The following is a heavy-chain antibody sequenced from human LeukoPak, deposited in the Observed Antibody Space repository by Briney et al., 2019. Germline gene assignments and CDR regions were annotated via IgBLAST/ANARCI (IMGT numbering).Heavy chain of an antibody. CDR3: AKDPTHFRVWDDYDTNILSH. CDR1: GFSFSSYS. J-gene: IGHJ4*02. CDR2: ISTGSHYI. D-gene: IGHD4/OR15-4a*01. V-gene: IGHV3-21*01. Sequence: GGSLGLSCAASGFSFSSYSMNWVRQAPGKGLEWVSSISTGSHYIYYADSMKGRFTISRDNSKNTLYLQMNSLRADDTAVYYCAKDPTHFRVWDDYDTNILSHWGQGTLVTVSS.